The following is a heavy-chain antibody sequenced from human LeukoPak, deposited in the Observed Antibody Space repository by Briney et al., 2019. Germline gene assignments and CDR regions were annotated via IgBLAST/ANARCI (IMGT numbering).Heavy chain of an antibody. V-gene: IGHV4-39*07. J-gene: IGHJ4*02. Sequence: SETLSLTCTVSGGSISSSSYYWGWIRQSPGKGLEWIGSIYYSGNTYYNPSLKSRVTISVDTSKNQFSLKLSSVTAADTAVYYCARSNGGYSYYYFDYWGQGTLVTVSS. D-gene: IGHD5-18*01. CDR3: ARSNGGYSYYYFDY. CDR2: IYYSGNT. CDR1: GGSISSSSYY.